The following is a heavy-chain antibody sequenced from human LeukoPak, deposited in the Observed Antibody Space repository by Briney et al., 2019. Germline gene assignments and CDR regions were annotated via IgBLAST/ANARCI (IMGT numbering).Heavy chain of an antibody. CDR2: IKEDGSEK. J-gene: IGHJ4*02. Sequence: PGGSLRLSCAASGFTFSSYWMSWVRQAPGKGLEWVANIKEDGSEKYYVDSVKGRFTISRDNAENSPYLQMSSLRAEDTAVYYCARDYYYGSGRRGFYFDYWGQGTLVTVSS. CDR3: ARDYYYGSGRRGFYFDY. D-gene: IGHD3-10*01. CDR1: GFTFSSYW. V-gene: IGHV3-7*01.